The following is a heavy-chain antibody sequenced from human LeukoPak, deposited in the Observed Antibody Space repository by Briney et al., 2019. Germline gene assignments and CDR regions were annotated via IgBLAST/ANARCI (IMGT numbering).Heavy chain of an antibody. D-gene: IGHD5-18*01. J-gene: IGHJ4*02. V-gene: IGHV3-30*01. Sequence: GGSLRLSCAASGFTFSSYAMHWVRQAPGKGLEWVAVISYDGSSKYYADSVKGRFTISRDNSKNTLYLQMNSLRAEDTAVYYCARDFLSFGYSYGLTDYWGQGTLVTVSS. CDR3: ARDFLSFGYSYGLTDY. CDR2: ISYDGSSK. CDR1: GFTFSSYA.